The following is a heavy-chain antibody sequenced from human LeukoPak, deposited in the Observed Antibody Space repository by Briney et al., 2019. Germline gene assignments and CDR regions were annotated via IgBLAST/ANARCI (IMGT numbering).Heavy chain of an antibody. CDR3: AKGGCGGGSCYSESAFGI. D-gene: IGHD2-15*01. CDR2: IKQDGSEK. Sequence: QPGGSLRLSCAASGFTYSNYWMSWVRQAPGKGLEWVASIKQDGSEKYYVDSVKGRFTISRDNSKNTLYLHMNSLRTEDTAVYYCAKGGCGGGSCYSESAFGIWGLGTMVTVSS. J-gene: IGHJ3*02. CDR1: GFTYSNYW. V-gene: IGHV3-7*01.